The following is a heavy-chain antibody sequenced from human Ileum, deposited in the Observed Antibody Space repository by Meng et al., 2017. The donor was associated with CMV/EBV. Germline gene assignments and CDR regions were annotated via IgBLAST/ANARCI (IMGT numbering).Heavy chain of an antibody. Sequence: GHLQEPGPGLVKPSQTLSLTCTVSGDSLSTGDYYWSWIRQPPGKGPEWIGYIYYSGSTLYNPSLKSPVTISLDKSKNQFSLRLRSVTAADTAVYFCAREGGGWYFDSWGQGTLVTVSS. CDR2: IYYSGST. V-gene: IGHV4-30-4*01. J-gene: IGHJ4*02. CDR3: AREGGGWYFDS. CDR1: GDSLSTGDYY. D-gene: IGHD6-19*01.